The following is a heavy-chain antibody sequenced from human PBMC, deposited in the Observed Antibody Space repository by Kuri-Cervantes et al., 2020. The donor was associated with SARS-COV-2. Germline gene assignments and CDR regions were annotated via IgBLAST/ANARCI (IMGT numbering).Heavy chain of an antibody. CDR1: GFTFSSYW. Sequence: GESLKISCAASGFTFSSYWMHWVRQAPGKGLAWVSRINSDGSSTSYADSVKGRFTISRDNAKNTLYLQMNSLRAEDTAVYYCARGYDSSGYSLDYWGQGTLVTVSS. V-gene: IGHV3-74*01. CDR3: ARGYDSSGYSLDY. D-gene: IGHD3-22*01. CDR2: INSDGSST. J-gene: IGHJ4*02.